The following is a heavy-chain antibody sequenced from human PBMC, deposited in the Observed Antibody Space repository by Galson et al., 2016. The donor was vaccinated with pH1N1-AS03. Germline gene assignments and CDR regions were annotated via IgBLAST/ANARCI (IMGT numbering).Heavy chain of an antibody. J-gene: IGHJ4*02. CDR3: TRLGPSSVFDF. V-gene: IGHV3-30*04. Sequence: KGLEWLAVISSDATNKYYADSVKGRFTISRDTSKNSLYLQMNNLRAEDTAIYYCTRLGPSSVFDFWGQGALVTVSS. D-gene: IGHD1-26*01. CDR2: ISSDATNK.